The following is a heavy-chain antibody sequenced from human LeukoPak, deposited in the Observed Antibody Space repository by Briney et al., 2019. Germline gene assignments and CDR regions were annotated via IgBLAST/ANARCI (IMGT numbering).Heavy chain of an antibody. CDR1: GGSISCYY. CDR3: ARGVYIAAAQYAY. D-gene: IGHD6-13*01. Sequence: SETLSPTCTVSGGSISCYYWGWIRQPPGKGLEWVGYIYYSGTTKYNPSLKSRVSISVDTSKNQFSLKLSSVTAADTAVYYCARGVYIAAAQYAYWGQGTLVTVSS. CDR2: IYYSGTT. V-gene: IGHV4-59*01. J-gene: IGHJ4*02.